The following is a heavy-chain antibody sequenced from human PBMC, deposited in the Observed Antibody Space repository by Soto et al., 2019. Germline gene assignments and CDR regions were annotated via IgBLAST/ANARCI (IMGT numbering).Heavy chain of an antibody. V-gene: IGHV4-39*01. Sequence: QLQLQESGPGLVKSSETLSLNCDVSGGSLSSSNYYWGWIRQPPGKGLEWIGSIFYTGSTYHNPPLKSRVTISVDTSKNQFSLRMNSVTAADTALYYCATNYGGAFAYWGQGVLVTVSS. CDR2: IFYTGST. J-gene: IGHJ4*02. CDR1: GGSLSSSNYY. D-gene: IGHD4-17*01. CDR3: ATNYGGAFAY.